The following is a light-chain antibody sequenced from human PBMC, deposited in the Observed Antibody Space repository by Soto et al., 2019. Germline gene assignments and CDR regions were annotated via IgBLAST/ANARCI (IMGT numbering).Light chain of an antibody. V-gene: IGLV1-51*02. Sequence: QSVLTQPPSVSVAPGQTVTISCSGSGSNIGKNYVSWYQQLPGTAPKLLIYEDSRRPSGIPDRFSGSKSGTSATLGITGLQTGDEADYYCGSWDSSLSAVVFGTGTKLTVL. CDR3: GSWDSSLSAVV. CDR1: GSNIGKNY. CDR2: EDS. J-gene: IGLJ1*01.